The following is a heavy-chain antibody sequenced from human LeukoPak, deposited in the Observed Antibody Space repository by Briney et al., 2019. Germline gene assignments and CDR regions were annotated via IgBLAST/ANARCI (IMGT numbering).Heavy chain of an antibody. CDR1: GFTFSSYA. J-gene: IGHJ6*02. Sequence: PGGSLRLSCAASGFTFSSYAMHWVRQAPGKGLEWVAVISYDGSNKYYADSVKGRFTISRDNSKNTLYLQMNSLRAEDTAVYYCAKFFMGRWLVHYYYGMDVWGQGTTVTVSS. D-gene: IGHD6-19*01. CDR3: AKFFMGRWLVHYYYGMDV. V-gene: IGHV3-30-3*02. CDR2: ISYDGSNK.